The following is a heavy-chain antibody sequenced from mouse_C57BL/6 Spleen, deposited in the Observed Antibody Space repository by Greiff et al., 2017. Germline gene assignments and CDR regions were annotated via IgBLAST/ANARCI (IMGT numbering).Heavy chain of an antibody. CDR3: AREGGYDGYYDFAY. CDR2: ISSGSSTI. J-gene: IGHJ3*01. D-gene: IGHD2-3*01. V-gene: IGHV5-17*01. Sequence: EVKLMESGGGLVKPGGSLKLSCAASGFTFSDYGMHWVRQAPEKGLEWVAYISSGSSTIYYADTVKGRFTISRDNAKNTLFLQLTSLRSEDTAMYYCAREGGYDGYYDFAYWGQGTLVTVSA. CDR1: GFTFSDYG.